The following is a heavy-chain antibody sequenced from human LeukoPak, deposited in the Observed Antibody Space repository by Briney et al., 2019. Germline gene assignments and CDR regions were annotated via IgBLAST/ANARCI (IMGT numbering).Heavy chain of an antibody. J-gene: IGHJ6*03. Sequence: PSETLSLTCTVSGGSISSYYWSWIRQPAGKGLEWIGRIYTSGSTNYNPSLKSGGTISVETYKNQFSLKLRSVTAADTAVYYCAGDVSMAAAGGYCYYYYYMDVWGKGTTVTVSS. D-gene: IGHD6-13*01. CDR2: IYTSGST. CDR3: AGDVSMAAAGGYCYYYYYMDV. CDR1: GGSISSYY. V-gene: IGHV4-4*07.